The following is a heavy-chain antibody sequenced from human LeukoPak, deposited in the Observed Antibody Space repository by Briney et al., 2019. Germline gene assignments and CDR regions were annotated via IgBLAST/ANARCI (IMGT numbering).Heavy chain of an antibody. CDR3: AREFSGASIAARVFDS. D-gene: IGHD6-6*01. Sequence: SETLSLTCTVSGGSITSYYWTYIRQPAGKGLEWIGRIHTSGSTNYNPSLKSRVTMSVDTSKNQFSLNLSSVTATDTAMYYCAREFSGASIAARVFDSWGQGTLVTVSS. J-gene: IGHJ4*02. V-gene: IGHV4-4*07. CDR2: IHTSGST. CDR1: GGSITSYY.